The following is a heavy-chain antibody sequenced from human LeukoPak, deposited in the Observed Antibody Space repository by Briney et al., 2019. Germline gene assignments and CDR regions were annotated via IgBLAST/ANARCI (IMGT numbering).Heavy chain of an antibody. J-gene: IGHJ3*02. CDR3: ARDILDILTGYYSGLTDAFDI. CDR1: GYTFTGYY. CDR2: INPNSGGT. D-gene: IGHD3-9*01. Sequence: ASVKVSCKASGYTFTGYYMHWVRQAPGQGLEWMGWINPNSGGTNYAQKFQGRVTMTRDTSISTAYMELSRLRSDDTAVYYCARDILDILTGYYSGLTDAFDIWGQGTMVTVSS. V-gene: IGHV1-2*02.